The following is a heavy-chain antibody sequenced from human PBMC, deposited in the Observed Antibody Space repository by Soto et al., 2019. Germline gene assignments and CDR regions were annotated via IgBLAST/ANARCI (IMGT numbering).Heavy chain of an antibody. CDR3: ARYYYDSTDYYGMDV. CDR1: GVTFVNHS. Sequence: VFLRDPWTAAGVTFVNHSVHRVRQKTGKGLEWVSSISSSSSYIYYADSVKGRFTISRDNAKNSLYLQMNSLRAEDTAVYYCARYYYDSTDYYGMDVWGQGTTVTVSS. CDR2: ISSSSSYI. V-gene: IGHV3-21*01. J-gene: IGHJ6*02. D-gene: IGHD3-22*01.